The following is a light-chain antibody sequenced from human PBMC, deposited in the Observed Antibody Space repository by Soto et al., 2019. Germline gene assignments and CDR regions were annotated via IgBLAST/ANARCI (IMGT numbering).Light chain of an antibody. Sequence: QSALPQPASVSGSPGQSITISCTGTSSDVGAYNYVSWYQQHPGKAPKLMIFDVSNRPSGVSNRFSGSKSGNTASLTISGLQAEDEADYYCSSYTTATPRVFGGGTKLTVL. CDR1: SSDVGAYNY. CDR3: SSYTTATPRV. CDR2: DVS. J-gene: IGLJ3*02. V-gene: IGLV2-14*01.